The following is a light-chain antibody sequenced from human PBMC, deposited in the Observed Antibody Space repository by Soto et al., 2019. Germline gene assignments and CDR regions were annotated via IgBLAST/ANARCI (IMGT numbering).Light chain of an antibody. CDR1: QGISSW. V-gene: IGKV1-5*01. CDR3: QQYNSYSYT. J-gene: IGKJ2*01. CDR2: DAS. Sequence: DIQMTQSPSTLSASVGDRVTITCRASQGISSWLAWYQQKPGKAPKFLIYDASSLESGVPSRFSGSGSGTEFTLTISSLQPDDFATYYCQQYNSYSYTFGQGTKLEIK.